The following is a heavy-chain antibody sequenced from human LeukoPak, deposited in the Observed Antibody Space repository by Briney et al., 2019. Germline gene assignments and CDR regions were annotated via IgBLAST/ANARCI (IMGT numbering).Heavy chain of an antibody. Sequence: GGSLRLSCAASGFTFSSYGMHWVRQAPGKGLEWVAIIRYDGSNKYYADSVKGRFTISRDNSKNTLYLQMNSLRAEDTAVYYCARVPRIAAAGYNWFDPWGQGTLVTVSS. CDR3: ARVPRIAAAGYNWFDP. J-gene: IGHJ5*02. CDR2: IRYDGSNK. D-gene: IGHD6-13*01. CDR1: GFTFSSYG. V-gene: IGHV3-30*02.